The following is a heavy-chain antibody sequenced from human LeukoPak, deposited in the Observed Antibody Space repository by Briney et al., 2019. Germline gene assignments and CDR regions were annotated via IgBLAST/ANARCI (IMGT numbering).Heavy chain of an antibody. Sequence: GGSLRLSCAASGFTFSSYSMNWVRQAPGKGLEWVSSISSSSSYIYYADSVKGRFTISRDNAKNSLYLQMNSLRAEDTAVYYCARAEVIMVRGVLSPPYNWFDPWGQGTLVTVSS. CDR1: GFTFSSYS. J-gene: IGHJ5*02. CDR3: ARAEVIMVRGVLSPPYNWFDP. CDR2: ISSSSSYI. V-gene: IGHV3-21*01. D-gene: IGHD3-10*01.